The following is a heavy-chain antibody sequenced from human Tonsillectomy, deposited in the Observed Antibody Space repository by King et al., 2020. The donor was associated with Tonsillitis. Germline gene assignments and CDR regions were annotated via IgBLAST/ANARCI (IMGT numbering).Heavy chain of an antibody. Sequence: VQLVESGGGLVQPGRSLRLSCAASGFTFDDYAMYWVRQAPGKGLEWVSGISWNSTGIGYADSVKGRFTISRDNAKNSLYLQMNSLRAEDTALYYCARDMWGADSHFWSGDGPVDYWGLGTLVTVSS. V-gene: IGHV3-9*01. CDR3: ARDMWGADSHFWSGDGPVDY. CDR2: ISWNSTGI. D-gene: IGHD3-3*02. J-gene: IGHJ4*02. CDR1: GFTFDDYA.